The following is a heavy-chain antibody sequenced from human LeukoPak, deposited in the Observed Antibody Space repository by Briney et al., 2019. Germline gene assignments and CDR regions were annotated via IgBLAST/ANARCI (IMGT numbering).Heavy chain of an antibody. CDR2: ISGSGGST. CDR3: ASNGRILLWFGESRGYFDY. J-gene: IGHJ4*02. V-gene: IGHV3-23*01. CDR1: GFTFNIYA. Sequence: PGGSLRLSCAASGFTFNIYAMSWVRQAPGKGLEWVSAISGSGGSTYYADSVKGRFTISRDNSKNTLFLQMNSLRAEDTAVYYCASNGRILLWFGESRGYFDYWGQGNPGHRLL. D-gene: IGHD3-10*01.